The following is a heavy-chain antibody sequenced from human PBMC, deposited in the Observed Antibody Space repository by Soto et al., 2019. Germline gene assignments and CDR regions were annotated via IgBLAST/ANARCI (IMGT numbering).Heavy chain of an antibody. D-gene: IGHD2-8*01. Sequence: ASVKVSCKASGYTFTGYYIRWVRQAPGQGLEWMGWIDPNSGGTHYAPKFQGRVAMTRAASINTAYMELNRLRSDDTAVYYCAKNGPSLGAWFDPWGQGTLVTVSS. CDR3: AKNGPSLGAWFDP. CDR1: GYTFTGYY. V-gene: IGHV1-2*02. J-gene: IGHJ5*02. CDR2: IDPNSGGT.